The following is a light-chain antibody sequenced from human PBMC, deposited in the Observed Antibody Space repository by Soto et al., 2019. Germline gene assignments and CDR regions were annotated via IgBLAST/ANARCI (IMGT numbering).Light chain of an antibody. J-gene: IGKJ2*01. CDR1: QSIRNY. CDR3: QQSYSTPSP. CDR2: VAS. V-gene: IGKV1-39*01. Sequence: DIQMTQSPSSLSASVGDRVTITCRASQSIRNYVNWYQQKPGQAPKFLIYVASTLQSGVPSRFSGSGSGTDFTLTISSLQPEDFATYYCQQSYSTPSPFGPATKLQIK.